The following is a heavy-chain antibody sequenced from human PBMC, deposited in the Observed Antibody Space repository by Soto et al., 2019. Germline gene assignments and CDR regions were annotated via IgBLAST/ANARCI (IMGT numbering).Heavy chain of an antibody. CDR3: NTYGVGATNSWFDP. D-gene: IGHD1-26*01. CDR2: IKSKSDDGTT. Sequence: GGSLRHSCAGSGFIFSNVWMNWVRQAPGKGLEWVGHIKSKSDDGTTDYAAPVKGRFTISRDDSKNTLYLEMNSLQSEDTALYYCNTYGVGATNSWFDPWGQGTLVTVSS. J-gene: IGHJ5*01. CDR1: GFIFSNVW. V-gene: IGHV3-15*01.